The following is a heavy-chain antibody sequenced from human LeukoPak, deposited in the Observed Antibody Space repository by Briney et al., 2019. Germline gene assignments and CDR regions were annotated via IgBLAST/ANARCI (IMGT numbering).Heavy chain of an antibody. V-gene: IGHV3-30*02. CDR1: GFTFSSYG. CDR2: IRYDGSNK. D-gene: IGHD3-22*01. CDR3: AKPLPYYYDSSGPLDY. J-gene: IGHJ4*02. Sequence: GGSLRLSCAASGFTFSSYGMHWVRQAPGKGLEWVAFIRYDGSNKYYADSVKGRFTISRDNSKDTLYLQMDSLRAEDTAVYYCAKPLPYYYDSSGPLDYWGQGTLVTVSS.